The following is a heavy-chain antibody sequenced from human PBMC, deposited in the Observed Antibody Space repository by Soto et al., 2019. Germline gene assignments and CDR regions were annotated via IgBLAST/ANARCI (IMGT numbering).Heavy chain of an antibody. J-gene: IGHJ4*02. D-gene: IGHD3-16*01. V-gene: IGHV3-7*05. CDR3: AGWGQQNY. Sequence: VGSLRLSCGASGFTFNKYWMNWVRQAPGKGLEWVANINPDGSEKRHVDSVKGRFTMSRDNAKNSLYLQMNSLRAEDTAVYYCAGWGQQNYWGLGTLVTVSS. CDR2: INPDGSEK. CDR1: GFTFNKYW.